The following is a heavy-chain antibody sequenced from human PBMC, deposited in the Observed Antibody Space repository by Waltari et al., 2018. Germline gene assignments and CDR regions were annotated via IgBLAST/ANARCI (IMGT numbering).Heavy chain of an antibody. Sequence: QDQLVQSGAEVKKPGSSVKVSCKASGGTFSSYAISWVRQAPGQGLEWMGGIIPIFGTANYAQKVQGRVTITTDESTSTAYMELSSLRSEDTAVYYCAAYGKLWDNWFDPWGQGTLVTASS. CDR2: IIPIFGTA. CDR3: AAYGKLWDNWFDP. J-gene: IGHJ5*02. CDR1: GGTFSSYA. D-gene: IGHD5-18*01. V-gene: IGHV1-69*05.